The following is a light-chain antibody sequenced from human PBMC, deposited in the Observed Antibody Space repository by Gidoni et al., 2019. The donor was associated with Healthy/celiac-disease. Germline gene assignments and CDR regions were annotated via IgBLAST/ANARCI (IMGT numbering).Light chain of an antibody. J-gene: IGLJ2*01. CDR1: SSNIGNNA. CDR2: YDD. V-gene: IGLV1-36*01. CDR3: AAWDDSLNGVV. Sequence: QSVLPQPPSVSEAPRQRVTIACSGSSSNIGNNAVTWYQQLPGKAPKLLIYYDDLLPSGVSDRFSGSKSGTSASLAISGLQSEDEADYYCAAWDDSLNGVVFGGGTKLTVL.